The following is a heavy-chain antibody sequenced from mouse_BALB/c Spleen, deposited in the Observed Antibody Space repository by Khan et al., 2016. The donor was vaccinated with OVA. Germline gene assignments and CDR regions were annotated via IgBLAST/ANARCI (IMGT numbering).Heavy chain of an antibody. Sequence: VQLQQPGPELVKPGASVKMSCKASGYTFTNYVLHWVKQKPGQGLEWIGYINPYNGGTKYNEKFKGKATLASDKSSITAYMALSSLTSEDSAVYYGARGNWQSYYFDYWGQGTTLTLSS. CDR3: ARGNWQSYYFDY. CDR1: GYTFTNYV. V-gene: IGHV1S136*01. CDR2: INPYNGGT. J-gene: IGHJ2*01. D-gene: IGHD4-1*01.